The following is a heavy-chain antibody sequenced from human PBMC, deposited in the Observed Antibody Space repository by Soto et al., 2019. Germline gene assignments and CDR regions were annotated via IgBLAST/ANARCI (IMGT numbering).Heavy chain of an antibody. J-gene: IGHJ6*03. CDR3: ARGGSGYYYYMDV. D-gene: IGHD3-10*01. V-gene: IGHV3-48*01. CDR1: GFTFSSYN. Sequence: GGSLRLSCAASGFTFSSYNMNWVRQAPGKGLEWVSYIYSSSSTIYYADSVKGRFTSSRDNAKNSLYLQMNSLRAEETAVYYGARGGSGYYYYMDVWGKGTTVTVSS. CDR2: IYSSSSTI.